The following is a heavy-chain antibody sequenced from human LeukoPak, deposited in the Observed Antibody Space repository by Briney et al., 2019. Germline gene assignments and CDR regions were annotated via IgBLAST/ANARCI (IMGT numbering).Heavy chain of an antibody. Sequence: SETLSLTCTVSGGSISSANYYWNWIRQPAGKGLEWIGRIYTSGSTDYNASLKSRVTISLDTSRNQFSLKLSSVTAADTAVYYCGRGGQQLANWFDPWGPGTLVTVSS. CDR2: IYTSGST. D-gene: IGHD6-13*01. V-gene: IGHV4-61*02. J-gene: IGHJ5*02. CDR1: GGSISSANYY. CDR3: GRGGQQLANWFDP.